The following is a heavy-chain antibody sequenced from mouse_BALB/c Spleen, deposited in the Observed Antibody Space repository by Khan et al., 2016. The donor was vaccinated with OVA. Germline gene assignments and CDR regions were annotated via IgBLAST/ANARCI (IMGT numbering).Heavy chain of an antibody. Sequence: QIQLVQSGPELKKPGETVRISCKASGYTFTTAGIQWVQKMPGKGLKWIGWINTHSGVPKYAEDFKGRFAFSLEISVNTAYLQITNLKNEDTATYFCARGRAAYYRNDGGAMEYWGQGTSVTVSP. D-gene: IGHD2-14*01. J-gene: IGHJ4*01. CDR2: INTHSGVP. CDR1: GYTFTTAG. V-gene: IGHV9-4*02. CDR3: ARGRAAYYRNDGGAMEY.